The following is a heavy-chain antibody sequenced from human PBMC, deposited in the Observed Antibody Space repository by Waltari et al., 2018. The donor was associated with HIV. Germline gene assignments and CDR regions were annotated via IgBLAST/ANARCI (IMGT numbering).Heavy chain of an antibody. J-gene: IGHJ6*02. CDR1: GGSISSYY. CDR2: IYYSGST. Sequence: QVQLQESGPGLVKPSETLSLPCTVSGGSISSYYWSWIRHPPGKGLEWIGYIYYSGSTNYNPSLKSLVTISVDTSKNQFSLKLSSVTAADTAVYYCARGAYYGSGSYYNFYYYYGMDVWGQGTTVTVSS. CDR3: ARGAYYGSGSYYNFYYYYGMDV. D-gene: IGHD3-10*01. V-gene: IGHV4-59*08.